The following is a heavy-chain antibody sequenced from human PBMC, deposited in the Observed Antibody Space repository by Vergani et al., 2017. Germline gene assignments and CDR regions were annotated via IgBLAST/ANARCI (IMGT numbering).Heavy chain of an antibody. CDR3: ARDLQGLNYDSDV. V-gene: IGHV1-46*01. J-gene: IGHJ6*04. Sequence: QVQLVQSGAEVKKPGASVKVSCKASGYTFTSYYMHWVRQAPGQGLEWMGIINPSGGSTSYAQKLQGRVTMTTDTSTSTAYMELRSLRSDDTAVYYCARDLQGLNYDSDVWGKGTTVTVSS. CDR1: GYTFTSYY. CDR2: INPSGGST. D-gene: IGHD3-3*01.